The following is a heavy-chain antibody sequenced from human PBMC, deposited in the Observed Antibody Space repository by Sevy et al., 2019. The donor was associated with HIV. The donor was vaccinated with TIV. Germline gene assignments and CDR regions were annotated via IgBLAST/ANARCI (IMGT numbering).Heavy chain of an antibody. Sequence: GGSLRLSCTASGFTFGDYAMSWVRQAPGKGLEWVGFIRSKAYGGTTEYAASVKGRFTISRDDSKSIAYLKMNSLKTEETAVYYCTIGPEGITFGGVIVTRRFQSYGMDVWGQGTTVTVSS. D-gene: IGHD3-16*02. CDR2: IRSKAYGGTT. CDR1: GFTFGDYA. V-gene: IGHV3-49*04. CDR3: TIGPEGITFGGVIVTRRFQSYGMDV. J-gene: IGHJ6*02.